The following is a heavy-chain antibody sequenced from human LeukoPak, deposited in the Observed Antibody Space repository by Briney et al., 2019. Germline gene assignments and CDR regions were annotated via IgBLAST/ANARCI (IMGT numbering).Heavy chain of an antibody. Sequence: SETLSLTRAVYGGSFSGYYWSWIRQPPGKGLEWIGEINHSGSTNYNPSLKSRVTISVDTSKNQFSLKLSSVTAADTAVYYCAREVLLWFGESPFDYWGQGTLVTVSS. CDR2: INHSGST. D-gene: IGHD3-10*01. CDR3: AREVLLWFGESPFDY. J-gene: IGHJ4*02. V-gene: IGHV4-34*01. CDR1: GGSFSGYY.